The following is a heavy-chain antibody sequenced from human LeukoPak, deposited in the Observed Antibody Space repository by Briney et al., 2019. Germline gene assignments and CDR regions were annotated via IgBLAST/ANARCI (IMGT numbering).Heavy chain of an antibody. D-gene: IGHD3-22*01. Sequence: PSETLSLTCTVSGGSISSYYWSWIRQPPGKGLEWIGYIYYSGSTNYNPSLKSRVTISVDTSKNQFSLKLSSVTAAGTAVYYCARLRTKEYYYDPYGPRKSFDIWGQGTMVTVSS. CDR3: ARLRTKEYYYDPYGPRKSFDI. V-gene: IGHV4-59*12. J-gene: IGHJ3*02. CDR1: GGSISSYY. CDR2: IYYSGST.